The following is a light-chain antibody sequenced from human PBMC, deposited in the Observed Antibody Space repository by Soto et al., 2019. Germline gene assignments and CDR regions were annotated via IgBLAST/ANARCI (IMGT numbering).Light chain of an antibody. CDR3: QQYNGFWT. CDR2: EAS. V-gene: IGKV1-5*03. J-gene: IGKJ1*01. CDR1: QSISGS. Sequence: GDRVTLTCRASQSISGSLAWYQQKPGKAPKLLIYEASNLKSGVPSRFSGSGSGTEHTLTISSLQPDDSASYYCQQYNGFWTFGQGTRVEIK.